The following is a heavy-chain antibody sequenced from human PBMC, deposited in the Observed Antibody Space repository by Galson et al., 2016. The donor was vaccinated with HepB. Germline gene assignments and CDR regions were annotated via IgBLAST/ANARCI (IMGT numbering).Heavy chain of an antibody. CDR3: ARTYARIMSFGMDV. V-gene: IGHV3-11*04. D-gene: IGHD2/OR15-2a*01. Sequence: SLRLSCAGSGLTFSDFYMSWIRQAPGKGLECVSHIDSSGSAIYYADSVKGRFTISRDNARNSLYLEMNSLRAEDTAVYYCARTYARIMSFGMDVWGQGTTVTV. J-gene: IGHJ6*02. CDR2: IDSSGSAI. CDR1: GLTFSDFY.